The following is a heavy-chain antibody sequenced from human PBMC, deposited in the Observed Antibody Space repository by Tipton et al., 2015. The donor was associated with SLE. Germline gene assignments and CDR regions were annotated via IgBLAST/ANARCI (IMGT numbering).Heavy chain of an antibody. J-gene: IGHJ4*02. D-gene: IGHD3-22*01. CDR2: IYYSGST. CDR3: ARDRDYFYDSSGFDY. V-gene: IGHV4-59*01. Sequence: TLSLTCTVSGGSISTYYWSWIRQPPGKGLEWIGNIYYSGSTKYNPSLKSRVTISVDTSKNQFSLKLSSVTAADTAVYYCARDRDYFYDSSGFDYWGQGTLVTISS. CDR1: GGSISTYY.